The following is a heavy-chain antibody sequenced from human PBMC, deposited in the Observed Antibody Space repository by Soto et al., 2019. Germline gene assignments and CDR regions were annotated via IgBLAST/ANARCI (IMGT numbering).Heavy chain of an antibody. Sequence: GASVKVSWKASGGTFSTSTFTWGRQAPGQGLEWMGRTIPILDVADYAQDFQGRVTITADKSTSTAYMELTSLTSKDTAVYYCARDSPIGSTYSGYDAIDSWGQGTLVTVSS. CDR2: TIPILDVA. CDR3: ARDSPIGSTYSGYDAIDS. D-gene: IGHD5-12*01. J-gene: IGHJ4*02. CDR1: GGTFSTST. V-gene: IGHV1-69*04.